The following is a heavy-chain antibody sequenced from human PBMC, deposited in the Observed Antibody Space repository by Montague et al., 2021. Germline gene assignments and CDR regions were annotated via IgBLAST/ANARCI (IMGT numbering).Heavy chain of an antibody. D-gene: IGHD1-1*01. CDR1: RSLINSDYY. Sequence: SETLSLTCTVSRSLINSDYYWGWIRQPPGKGLEWMGSVSHGGRTYYNPSPKSRVTISVDTSNNHFSLKLSSVTAAGTAMYYCARERERYYYMDLWGKGTTITVSS. J-gene: IGHJ6*03. V-gene: IGHV4-38-2*02. CDR2: VSHGGRT. CDR3: ARERERYYYMDL.